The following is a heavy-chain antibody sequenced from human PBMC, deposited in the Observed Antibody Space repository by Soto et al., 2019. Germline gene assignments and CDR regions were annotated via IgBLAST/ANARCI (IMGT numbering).Heavy chain of an antibody. CDR1: GYTFTNYY. Sequence: QVQLVQSGAEVKKPGASVKVSCKASGYTFTNYYIHWVRQAPGQGLEWVGIIDPAGGSTTSGQNFQGGVTMIRDTSTSTVYMEVASLRSEDTAVYYCAREGGIRNYYDSSGYFFDYWGQGTLVTVSS. CDR3: AREGGIRNYYDSSGYFFDY. D-gene: IGHD3-22*01. V-gene: IGHV1-46*01. J-gene: IGHJ4*02. CDR2: IDPAGGST.